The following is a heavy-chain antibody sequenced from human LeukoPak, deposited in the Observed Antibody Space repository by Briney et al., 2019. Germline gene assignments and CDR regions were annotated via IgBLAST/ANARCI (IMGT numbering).Heavy chain of an antibody. CDR2: IYYSGST. CDR1: SGSISSYY. Sequence: SETLSLTCTVSSGSISSYYWSWIRQPPGKGLEWIGYIYYSGSTNYNHSLKSRVTISVDTSKNQFSLKLSSVTAADTAVYYCARGKTYYDISKDAFDIWGQGTMVTVSS. CDR3: ARGKTYYDISKDAFDI. J-gene: IGHJ3*02. D-gene: IGHD3-22*01. V-gene: IGHV4-59*01.